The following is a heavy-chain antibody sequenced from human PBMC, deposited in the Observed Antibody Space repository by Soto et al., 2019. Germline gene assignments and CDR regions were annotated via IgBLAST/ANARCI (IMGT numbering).Heavy chain of an antibody. V-gene: IGHV4-39*01. CDR1: GGSISSSSYY. CDR3: ARHFIGQWELRS. CDR2: IYYSGST. Sequence: SETLSLTCTVSGGSISSSSYYWGWIRQPPGKGLEWIGSIYYSGSTYYNPSLKSRVTISVDTSKNQFSLKLSSVTAADTAVYYCARHFIGQWELRSWGQGTLVTVSS. J-gene: IGHJ4*02. D-gene: IGHD1-26*01.